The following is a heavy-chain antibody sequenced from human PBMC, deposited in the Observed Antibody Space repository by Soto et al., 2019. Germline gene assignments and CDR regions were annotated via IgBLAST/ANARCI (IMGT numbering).Heavy chain of an antibody. CDR1: GFTFSSYA. Sequence: PGGSLRLSCAASGFTFSSYAMHWVRQAPGKGLEYVSAISSNGGSTYYANSVKGRFTISRDNSKNTLYLQMGSLRAEDMAVCYCATGDGKRSSWYRDVWGKGTTVTVSS. J-gene: IGHJ6*03. CDR3: ATGDGKRSSWYRDV. V-gene: IGHV3-64*01. CDR2: ISSNGGST. D-gene: IGHD6-13*01.